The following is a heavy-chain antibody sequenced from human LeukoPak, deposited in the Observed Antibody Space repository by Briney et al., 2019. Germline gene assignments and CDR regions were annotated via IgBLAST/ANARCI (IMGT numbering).Heavy chain of an antibody. CDR2: TYYRSKWYN. CDR3: ASGISGWFPPYGVNFDY. J-gene: IGHJ4*02. V-gene: IGHV6-1*01. CDR1: GDSVSSNSAA. Sequence: SQTLSLTCAISGDSVSSNSAAWNWIRQSPSRGLEWLGRTYYRSKWYNDYAVSVKSRITINPDTSKNQFSLQLNSVTPEDTAVYYCASGISGWFPPYGVNFDYWGQGTLVTVSS. D-gene: IGHD6-19*01.